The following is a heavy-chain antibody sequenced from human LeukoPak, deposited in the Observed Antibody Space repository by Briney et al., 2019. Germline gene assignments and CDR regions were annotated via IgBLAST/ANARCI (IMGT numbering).Heavy chain of an antibody. Sequence: ASVKVSCKASGGTFSSYAISWVRQAPGQGLEWMGGIIPIFGTANYAQKFQGRVTITADESTSTAYMELSSLRSEDTAVYYCARERSEWGEASDIWGQGTMVTVSS. D-gene: IGHD3-16*01. J-gene: IGHJ3*02. CDR2: IIPIFGTA. V-gene: IGHV1-69*13. CDR3: ARERSEWGEASDI. CDR1: GGTFSSYA.